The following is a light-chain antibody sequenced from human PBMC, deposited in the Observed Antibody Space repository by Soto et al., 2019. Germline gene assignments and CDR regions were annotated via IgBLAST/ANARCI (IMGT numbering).Light chain of an antibody. Sequence: QSALTQPPSASGSPGQSVTISCTATSSDVGGYNYVSWYQQHPGKAPKLMIYEVSKRPSGVADRFSGSKSGNTASLTVSGLQAEDEAAYYCSSYAGSNHVVFGGGTKLTVL. CDR3: SSYAGSNHVV. V-gene: IGLV2-8*01. CDR1: SSDVGGYNY. J-gene: IGLJ2*01. CDR2: EVS.